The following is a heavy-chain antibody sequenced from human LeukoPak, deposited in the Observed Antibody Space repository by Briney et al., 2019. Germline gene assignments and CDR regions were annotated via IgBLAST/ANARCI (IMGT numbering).Heavy chain of an antibody. Sequence: ASVKVSCKASGYTFTGYYMHWVRQAPGQGLEWVGWINPNSGGTNYAQKFQGRVTMTRDTSISTAYMELSRLRSDDTAVYYCARGRIVGATEGAGYWGQGTLVTVSS. D-gene: IGHD1-26*01. CDR3: ARGRIVGATEGAGY. J-gene: IGHJ4*02. V-gene: IGHV1-2*02. CDR2: INPNSGGT. CDR1: GYTFTGYY.